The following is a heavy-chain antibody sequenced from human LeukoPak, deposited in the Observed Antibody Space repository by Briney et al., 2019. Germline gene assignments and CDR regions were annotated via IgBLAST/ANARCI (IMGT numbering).Heavy chain of an antibody. J-gene: IGHJ4*02. Sequence: GGSLRLSCAASGFTFSSYAMSWVRQAPGKGLEWVSAISGSGGSTYYADSAQGRFTISRDNSKNPLYLQRNSLKAEDTAVYYCAKAPRGYSYGQADYWGQGTLVTVSS. V-gene: IGHV3-23*01. CDR2: ISGSGGST. D-gene: IGHD5-18*01. CDR1: GFTFSSYA. CDR3: AKAPRGYSYGQADY.